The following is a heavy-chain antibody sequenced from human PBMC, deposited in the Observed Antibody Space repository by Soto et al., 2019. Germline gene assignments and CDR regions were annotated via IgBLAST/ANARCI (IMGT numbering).Heavy chain of an antibody. V-gene: IGHV3-15*01. CDR3: TTDPTQRTITPPNVIIENWFDP. CDR2: IKSKTDGGTT. Sequence: EVQLVESGGGLVKPGGSLRLSCAASGFTFSNAWMSWVRQAPGKGLEWVGRIKSKTDGGTTDYAAPVKGRFTISRDDSKNTLYLQMNSLKTEDTAVYYCTTDPTQRTITPPNVIIENWFDPWGQGTLVTVSS. CDR1: GFTFSNAW. D-gene: IGHD1-1*01. J-gene: IGHJ5*02.